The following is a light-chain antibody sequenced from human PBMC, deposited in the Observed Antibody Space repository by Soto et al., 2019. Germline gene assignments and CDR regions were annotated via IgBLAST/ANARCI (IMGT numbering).Light chain of an antibody. CDR1: QSVSSSY. J-gene: IGKJ1*01. CDR2: DAS. Sequence: VLTQSSGALYLSPEERATLSCRSSQSVSSSYLAWYQQKPGQAPRLLIFDASSRATGIPDRFSGSGPGTDFTLAISSLQPEDSATYYCLQDINYPWTFGQGTKV. V-gene: IGKV3D-20*02. CDR3: LQDINYPWT.